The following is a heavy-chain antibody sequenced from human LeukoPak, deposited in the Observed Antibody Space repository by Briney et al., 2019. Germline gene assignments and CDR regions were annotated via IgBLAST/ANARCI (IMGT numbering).Heavy chain of an antibody. D-gene: IGHD2-15*01. V-gene: IGHV4-34*01. Sequence: PSETLSRTCAVYGGSFSGYYWSWIRQPPGKGLEWIGEINHSGSTNYNPSLKSRVTISVDTSKNQFSLKLSSVTAADTAVYYCARHYCSGGSCYSLKARGYFGYWGQGTLVTVSS. CDR3: ARHYCSGGSCYSLKARGYFGY. J-gene: IGHJ4*02. CDR1: GGSFSGYY. CDR2: INHSGST.